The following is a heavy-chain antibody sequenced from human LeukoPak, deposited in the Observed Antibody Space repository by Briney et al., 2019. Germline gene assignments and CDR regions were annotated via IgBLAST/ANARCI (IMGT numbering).Heavy chain of an antibody. D-gene: IGHD4-11*01. CDR3: AREGLQEHAFDI. CDR1: GGSISSGAYY. V-gene: IGHV4-31*03. Sequence: SQTLSLTCTVSGGSISSGAYYWTWIRQHPGKGLEWIGYISKSGSTLYNPSLKGRVTTSVDTSKNQFSLKLSSVTAADTAVYYCAREGLQEHAFDIWGQGTMVTVSS. J-gene: IGHJ3*02. CDR2: ISKSGST.